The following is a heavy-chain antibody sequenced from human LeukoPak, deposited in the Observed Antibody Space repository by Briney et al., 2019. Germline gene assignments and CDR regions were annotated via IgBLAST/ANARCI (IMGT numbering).Heavy chain of an antibody. V-gene: IGHV4-59*12. CDR1: GCSISSYC. CDR2: IYYSGST. J-gene: IGHJ4*02. Sequence: SETLSLTCTVSGCSISSYCWSWIRQPPGKGLEWIGYIYYSGSTNYNPSLKSRVTISVDTSKNQFPLKLNSVTAADTAVYYCARDVNYCSGGSCYYYFDYWGQGTLVTVSS. CDR3: ARDVNYCSGGSCYYYFDY. D-gene: IGHD2-15*01.